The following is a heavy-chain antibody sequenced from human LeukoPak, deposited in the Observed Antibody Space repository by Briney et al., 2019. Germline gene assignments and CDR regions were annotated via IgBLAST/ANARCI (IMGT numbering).Heavy chain of an antibody. CDR1: GYTFTSYG. J-gene: IGHJ1*01. V-gene: IGHV1-18*01. CDR3: ATATQPRGYFLH. D-gene: IGHD2-2*01. CDR2: ISVNNGGT. Sequence: GASVKVSCKASGYTFTSYGIAWVRQAPGQSLEWMGWISVNNGGTNYAQSFQDRVTLTRDTSTNTAYLELRSLRSDDTAIIYCATATQPRGYFLHWGQGTLVTVSS.